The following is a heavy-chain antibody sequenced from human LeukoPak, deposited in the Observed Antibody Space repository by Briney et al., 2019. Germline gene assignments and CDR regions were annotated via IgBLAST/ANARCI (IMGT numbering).Heavy chain of an antibody. CDR1: GYTFTGYY. J-gene: IGHJ6*03. D-gene: IGHD5-24*01. Sequence: GASVKVSCKASGYTFTGYYMHWVRQAPGQGLEWMGWINPNSGGTNYAQKFQGRVTMTRDTSISTAYMELSRLRSDDTAVYYCARGPMADSTPGHLMDYYMDVWGKGTTVTVSS. CDR3: ARGPMADSTPGHLMDYYMDV. V-gene: IGHV1-2*02. CDR2: INPNSGGT.